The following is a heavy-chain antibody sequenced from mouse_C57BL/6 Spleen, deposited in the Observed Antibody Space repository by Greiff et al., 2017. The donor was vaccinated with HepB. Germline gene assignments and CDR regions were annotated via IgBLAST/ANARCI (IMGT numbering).Heavy chain of an antibody. V-gene: IGHV1-59*01. D-gene: IGHD3-3*01. J-gene: IGHJ3*01. CDR2: IDPSDSYT. CDR3: ARGDPNAC. CDR1: GYTFTSYW. Sequence: QVQLQQPGAELVRPGTSVKLSCKASGYTFTSYWMHWVKQRPGQGLEWIGVIDPSDSYTNYNQKFKGKATLTVDTSSSTAYMQLSSLTSEDSAVYCCARGDPNACWGQGILVTVS.